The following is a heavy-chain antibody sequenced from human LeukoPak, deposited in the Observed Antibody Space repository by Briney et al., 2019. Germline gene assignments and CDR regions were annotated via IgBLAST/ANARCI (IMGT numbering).Heavy chain of an antibody. CDR1: GFTFSSYA. CDR3: AKDKESGNYFDYFDY. CDR2: ISGSGGST. Sequence: GGSLRLSCAASGFTFSSYAMSWVRQAPGKGLEWVSAISGSGGSTYYADSVKGRFTISRDNSKNTLYLQMNSLRAEDTAVYYCAKDKESGNYFDYFDYWGQGTLVTVSS. J-gene: IGHJ4*02. D-gene: IGHD1-26*01. V-gene: IGHV3-23*01.